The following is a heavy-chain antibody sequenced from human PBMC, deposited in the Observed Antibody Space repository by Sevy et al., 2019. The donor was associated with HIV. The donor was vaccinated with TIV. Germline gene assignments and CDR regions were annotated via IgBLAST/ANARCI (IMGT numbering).Heavy chain of an antibody. CDR2: IKQDGIEK. Sequence: GGSLRLSCAASGFTFSSYWMNWVRQAPGKGLEWVANIKQDGIEKYYVDSVKGHFTISGDNAKNSLYLQMNSLRAEDTAVYYCARGVYYYDSSAYFAFDIWGRGTMVTVSS. J-gene: IGHJ3*02. CDR3: ARGVYYYDSSAYFAFDI. V-gene: IGHV3-7*01. D-gene: IGHD3-22*01. CDR1: GFTFSSYW.